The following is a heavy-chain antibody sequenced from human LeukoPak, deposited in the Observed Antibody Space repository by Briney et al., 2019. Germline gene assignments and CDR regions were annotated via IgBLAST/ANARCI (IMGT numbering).Heavy chain of an antibody. Sequence: SETLSLTCTVSGGSISSGSYYWGWIRQPAGKGLEWIVRIYTSGSTSYNPSLKSRVTISVDTSKNQFSLKLSSVTAADTAVYYCAREIAYDFWSGYLHQSDYWGQGTLVTVSS. V-gene: IGHV4-61*02. CDR2: IYTSGST. CDR1: GGSISSGSYY. CDR3: AREIAYDFWSGYLHQSDY. J-gene: IGHJ4*02. D-gene: IGHD3-3*01.